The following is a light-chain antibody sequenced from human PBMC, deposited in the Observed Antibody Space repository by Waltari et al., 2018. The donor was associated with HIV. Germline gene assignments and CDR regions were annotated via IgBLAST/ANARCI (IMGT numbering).Light chain of an antibody. CDR1: NLRTYS. CDR3: KTRDRSGNLYV. Sequence: SSELTQDPAVSVALGQTVTITCQGDNLRTYSASWYQQKPGQAPVLVSYGKNKRPPEIPDRFSSSASRNTASLTITGAQAEDEADYYCKTRDRSGNLYVFGTGTTVTVL. V-gene: IGLV3-19*01. J-gene: IGLJ1*01. CDR2: GKN.